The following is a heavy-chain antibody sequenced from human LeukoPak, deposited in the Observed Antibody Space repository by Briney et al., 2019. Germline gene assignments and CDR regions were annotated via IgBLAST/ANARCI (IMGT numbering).Heavy chain of an antibody. D-gene: IGHD3-22*01. V-gene: IGHV4-38-2*02. CDR1: GYSISSGYY. Sequence: KPSETLSLTCTVSGYSISSGYYWGWIRQPPGKGLEWIGSIYHSGSTYYNPSLKSRVTISVDTSKNQFSLKLSSVTAADTAVYYRAREGITMIKAPVAFDIWGQGTMVTVSS. J-gene: IGHJ3*02. CDR3: AREGITMIKAPVAFDI. CDR2: IYHSGST.